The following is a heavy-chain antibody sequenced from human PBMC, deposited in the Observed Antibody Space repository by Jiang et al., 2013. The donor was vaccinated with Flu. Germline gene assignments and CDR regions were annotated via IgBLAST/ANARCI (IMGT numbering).Heavy chain of an antibody. V-gene: IGHV5-51*01. D-gene: IGHD2-2*01. CDR3: ARRYCSSTSCSDHTHDAFDI. CDR1: GYSFTSYW. J-gene: IGHJ3*02. Sequence: SLKISCKGSGYSFTSYWIGWVRQMPGKGLEWMGTIYPGDSDTRYSPSFQGQVTISADKSISTAYLQWSSLKASDTAMYYCARRYCSSTSCSDHTHDAFDIWGQGTMVTVSS. CDR2: IYPGDSDT.